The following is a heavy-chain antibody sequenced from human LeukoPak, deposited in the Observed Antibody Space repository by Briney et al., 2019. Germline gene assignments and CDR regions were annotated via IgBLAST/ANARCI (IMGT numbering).Heavy chain of an antibody. Sequence: SETLSLTCTVSGGSINTPNYYWGWIRQTPGKGLEWIGNIFYSGGTYYSPSLTSRVTISLDTSRNQFSLKLNSVTAADTAVYYCASEGLAAAGMGGAFDIWGQGTMVTVSS. CDR2: IFYSGGT. CDR1: GGSINTPNYY. CDR3: ASEGLAAAGMGGAFDI. J-gene: IGHJ3*02. V-gene: IGHV4-39*07. D-gene: IGHD6-13*01.